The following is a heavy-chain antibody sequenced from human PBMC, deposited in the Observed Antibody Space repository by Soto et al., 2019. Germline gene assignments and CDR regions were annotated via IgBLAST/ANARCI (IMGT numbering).Heavy chain of an antibody. CDR2: IYYSGST. CDR1: GGSVRTARSY. J-gene: IGHJ5*02. D-gene: IGHD4-17*01. CDR3: ARADYGRNWFDP. V-gene: IGHV4-61*01. Sequence: SETLSLTCTVSGGSVRTARSYWSWIRQPPGKGLEWIGYIYYSGSTNYSPSLKSRVTISVDTSKNQFSLKLRSVTAADTAVYYCARADYGRNWFDPWGQGSLVTVSS.